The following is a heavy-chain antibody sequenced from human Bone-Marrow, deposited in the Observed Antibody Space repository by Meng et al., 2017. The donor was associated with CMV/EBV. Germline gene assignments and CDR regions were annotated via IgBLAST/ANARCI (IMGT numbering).Heavy chain of an antibody. D-gene: IGHD3-3*01. Sequence: ASVKVSCKASGYTFTSYYMHWVRQATGQGLEWMGWMNPNSGNTGYAQKFQGRVTITRNTSISIAYMELSSLRSEDTAVYYCARGPGEEVEWLDLWGQGTLVTVSS. CDR1: GYTFTSYY. CDR3: ARGPGEEVEWLDL. J-gene: IGHJ4*02. CDR2: MNPNSGNT. V-gene: IGHV1-8*03.